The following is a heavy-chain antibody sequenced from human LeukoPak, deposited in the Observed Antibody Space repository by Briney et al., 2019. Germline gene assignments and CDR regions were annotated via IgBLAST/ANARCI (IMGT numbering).Heavy chain of an antibody. J-gene: IGHJ4*02. CDR1: GFSFSIHS. Sequence: PTGGSLRLSCAASGFSFSIHSMNWLRQAPGKGLEWVSYISSSSTTYYSESVKGRFTISRDNAKNSLYLQMNSLRVDDTAVYYCARAQTDWGQGTLVTVSS. CDR2: ISSSSTT. CDR3: ARAQTD. D-gene: IGHD2-21*02. V-gene: IGHV3-48*01.